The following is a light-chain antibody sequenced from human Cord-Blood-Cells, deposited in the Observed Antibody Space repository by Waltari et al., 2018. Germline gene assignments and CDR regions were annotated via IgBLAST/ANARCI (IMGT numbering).Light chain of an antibody. CDR3: CSYAGSSTLVV. J-gene: IGLJ2*01. CDR2: EVS. V-gene: IGLV2-23*02. Sequence: QSALTQPASVSGSPGQSITISCTGTSSDVGRYNLLSWYQQHPGKAPKLMIYEVSKRPSGVSNRFSGSKSGNTASLTISGLQAEDEADYYCCSYAGSSTLVVFGGGTKLTVL. CDR1: SSDVGRYNL.